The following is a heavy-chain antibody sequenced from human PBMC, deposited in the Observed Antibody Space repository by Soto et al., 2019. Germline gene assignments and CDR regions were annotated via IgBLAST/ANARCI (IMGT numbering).Heavy chain of an antibody. V-gene: IGHV5-51*01. CDR2: IYPGDSDI. Sequence: GESLKISCKGSGYSFSRYWIGWVRQMPGKGLEWMGIIYPGDSDIRYGPSFQGQVTISADTSISTAYLQWSSLKASDTAIYYCARRRGSGSDYYYNYGMGVWGQGTTVTVSS. D-gene: IGHD1-26*01. CDR1: GYSFSRYW. J-gene: IGHJ6*02. CDR3: ARRRGSGSDYYYNYGMGV.